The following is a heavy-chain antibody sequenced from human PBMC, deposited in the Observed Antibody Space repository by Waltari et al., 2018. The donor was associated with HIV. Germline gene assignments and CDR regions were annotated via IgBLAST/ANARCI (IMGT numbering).Heavy chain of an antibody. V-gene: IGHV3-30*18. CDR2: ISYDGSNK. CDR1: GFTFSSYG. D-gene: IGHD7-27*01. J-gene: IGHJ4*02. CDR3: AKPVGGSTGVVFDY. Sequence: QVQLVESGGGVVQPGRSLRLSCAASGFTFSSYGMHWVRQAPGKVLEWVAVISYDGSNKYYADSVKGRFTISRDNSKNTLYLQMNSLRAEDTAVYYCAKPVGGSTGVVFDYWGQGTLVTVSS.